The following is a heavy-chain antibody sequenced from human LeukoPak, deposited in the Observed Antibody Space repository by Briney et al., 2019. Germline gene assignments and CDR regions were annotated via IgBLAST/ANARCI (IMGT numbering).Heavy chain of an antibody. Sequence: SETLSLTCAVYGGSFSGYYWSWIRQPPGKGLEWIGEINHSGSTNYNPSLKSRVTISVDTSKNQFSLKLSSGTAADTAVYYCARARWGLDYWGQGTLVTVSS. CDR2: INHSGST. J-gene: IGHJ4*02. CDR1: GGSFSGYY. V-gene: IGHV4-34*01. D-gene: IGHD3-16*01. CDR3: ARARWGLDY.